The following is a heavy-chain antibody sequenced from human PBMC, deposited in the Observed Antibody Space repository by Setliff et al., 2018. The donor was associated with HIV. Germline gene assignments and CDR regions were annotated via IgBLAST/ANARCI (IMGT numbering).Heavy chain of an antibody. CDR2: IYSSGST. CDR3: ARAYFGSGIYY. CDR1: GGSISSYY. V-gene: IGHV4-4*09. Sequence: SETLSLTCTVSGGSISSYYWSWIRQPPGKGLEWLGHIYSSGSTNYNPSLKSRVTISVDTSKNQFSLKLYSVTAADTAVCYCARAYFGSGIYYWGQGTLVTVSS. D-gene: IGHD3-10*01. J-gene: IGHJ4*02.